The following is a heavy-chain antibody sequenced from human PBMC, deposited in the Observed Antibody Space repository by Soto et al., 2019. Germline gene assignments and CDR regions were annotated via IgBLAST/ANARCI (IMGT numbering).Heavy chain of an antibody. CDR2: IYIGGST. J-gene: IGHJ4*02. CDR1: GFTVSTNY. Sequence: PGGSVRLSCAASGFTVSTNYMSWVRQAPGKGLEWVSVIYIGGSTYYADSVKGRFTISRDNSKNTLYLQMNSLRAEDTAVYYCAREFGGYYSFDYWGQGTLVTVSS. V-gene: IGHV3-53*01. D-gene: IGHD3-22*01. CDR3: AREFGGYYSFDY.